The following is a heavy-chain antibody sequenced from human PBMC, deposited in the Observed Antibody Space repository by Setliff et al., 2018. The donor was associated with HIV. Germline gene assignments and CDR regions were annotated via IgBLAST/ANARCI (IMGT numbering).Heavy chain of an antibody. Sequence: ASVKVSCKASGYTFTSYGISWVRQAPGQGLEWIGRISPDNGAAEYAPKFQGRVIMTLDTSISTAFLEIPRVTSDDAAVYYCARPRMFDSFDIWGQGTMVTVSS. CDR2: ISPDNGAA. CDR3: ARPRMFDSFDI. J-gene: IGHJ3*02. D-gene: IGHD3-10*02. CDR1: GYTFTSYG. V-gene: IGHV1-2*06.